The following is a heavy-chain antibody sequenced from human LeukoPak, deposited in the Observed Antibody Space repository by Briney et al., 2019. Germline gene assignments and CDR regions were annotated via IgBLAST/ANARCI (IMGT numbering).Heavy chain of an antibody. V-gene: IGHV4-34*01. CDR1: GGSFSGYY. CDR3: ARGLLDSPYGSARPVYYYYGMDV. J-gene: IGHJ6*02. D-gene: IGHD3-10*01. CDR2: INHSGST. Sequence: PSETLSLTCAVYGGSFSGYYWSWIRQPPGKGLEWIGEINHSGSTSYNPSLKSRVTISVDTSKNQFSLKLSSVTAADTAVYYCARGLLDSPYGSARPVYYYYGMDVWGQGTTVTVSS.